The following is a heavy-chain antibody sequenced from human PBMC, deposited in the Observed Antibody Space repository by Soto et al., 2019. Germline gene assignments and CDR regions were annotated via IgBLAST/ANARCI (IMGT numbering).Heavy chain of an antibody. CDR2: IFGGDAP. Sequence: EGHLLESGGGLVQPGGSLRLSCAASGFTLSNYGMNWVRQAPGKGLEWVSGIFGGDAPTYTDSVKGRFTISRDNFKNTLFLQMNSLRVEDTAIYRCAGGITGSGWSIWGQGTLVAVSS. J-gene: IGHJ4*02. D-gene: IGHD3-10*01. CDR3: AGGITGSGWSI. CDR1: GFTLSNYG. V-gene: IGHV3-23*01.